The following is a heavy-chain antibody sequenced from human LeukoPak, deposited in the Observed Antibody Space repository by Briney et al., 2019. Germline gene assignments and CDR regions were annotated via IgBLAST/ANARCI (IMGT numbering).Heavy chain of an antibody. CDR3: AREGLGFYMDV. J-gene: IGHJ6*03. D-gene: IGHD3-16*01. CDR1: GFTLSGYG. Sequence: GGSLRLSCAASGFTLSGYGMHWVRQAPGKGLEWVSVIYSGGSTYYADSVKGRFTISRDNSKNTLYLQMNSLRAEDTAVYYCAREGLGFYMDVWGKGTTVTVSS. CDR2: IYSGGST. V-gene: IGHV3-53*01.